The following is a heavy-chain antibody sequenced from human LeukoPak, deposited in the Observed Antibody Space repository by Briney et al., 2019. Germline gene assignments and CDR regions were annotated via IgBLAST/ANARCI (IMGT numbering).Heavy chain of an antibody. CDR1: GYTFSGYY. V-gene: IGHV1-2*02. CDR3: ARDPGYSSGWSYFDY. J-gene: IGHJ4*02. D-gene: IGHD6-19*01. Sequence: ASVKVSCKATGYTFSGYYMHWVRQAPGQGLEWVGWINPNSGGTNYAQKFQGRVTMTRDTSISTAYMELSRLLSGDTAVYYCARDPGYSSGWSYFDYWGQGTLVTVSS. CDR2: INPNSGGT.